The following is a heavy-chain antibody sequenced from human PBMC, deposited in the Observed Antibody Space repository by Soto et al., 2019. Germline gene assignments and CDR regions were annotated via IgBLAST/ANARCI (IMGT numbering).Heavy chain of an antibody. D-gene: IGHD2-8*01. CDR1: GGSISSSSYY. CDR3: ARQGIVPVPYGMDV. J-gene: IGHJ6*02. Sequence: PSGTLSLTCTVSGGSISSSSYYWGWIRQPPGKGLEWIGSIHYSGSTYYNPSLKSRVTISVDTSKNQFSLKLSSVTAADTAVYYCARQGIVPVPYGMDVWGQGTTVT. CDR2: IHYSGST. V-gene: IGHV4-39*01.